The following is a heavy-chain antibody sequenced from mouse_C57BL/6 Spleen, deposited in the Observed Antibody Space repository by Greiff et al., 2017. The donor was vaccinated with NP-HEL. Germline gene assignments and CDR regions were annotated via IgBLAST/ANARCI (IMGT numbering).Heavy chain of an antibody. J-gene: IGHJ1*03. Sequence: EVQRVESEGGLVQPGSSMKLSCTASGFTFSDYYMAWVRQVPEKGLEWVANINYDGSSTYYLDSLKSRFIISRDNAKNILYLQMSSLKSEDTATYYCARDDTTAPGYFDVWGTGTTVTVSS. CDR3: ARDDTTAPGYFDV. CDR2: INYDGSST. CDR1: GFTFSDYY. D-gene: IGHD1-2*01. V-gene: IGHV5-16*01.